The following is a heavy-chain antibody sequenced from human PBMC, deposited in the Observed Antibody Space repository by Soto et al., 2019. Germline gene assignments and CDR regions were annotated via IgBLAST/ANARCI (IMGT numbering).Heavy chain of an antibody. D-gene: IGHD2-21*02. J-gene: IGHJ4*02. Sequence: EVQLLESGGSLVQPGGSLRLSCAASGFRFNNYAMSWVRQAPGKGLEWVSRISGSGSSTYYPDSVKGRFTISRDNSKYTLHLQMNSLRAEDTAMYYCAKGDCGGDCSLFEYWGQGTLVTVSS. V-gene: IGHV3-23*01. CDR3: AKGDCGGDCSLFEY. CDR2: ISGSGSST. CDR1: GFRFNNYA.